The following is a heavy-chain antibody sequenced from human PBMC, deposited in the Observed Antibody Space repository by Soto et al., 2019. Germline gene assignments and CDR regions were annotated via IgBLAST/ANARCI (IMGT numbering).Heavy chain of an antibody. CDR2: IYYSGST. Sequence: SETLSLTGTVSGGSISSGCYYWSWIRQHPGKGLEWIGYIYYSGSTYYNPSLKSRVTISVDTSKNQFSLKLSSVTAADTAVYYCAREPNVLSGVRALGGMDVWGQGTTVTVSS. D-gene: IGHD3-10*01. CDR1: GGSISSGCYY. CDR3: AREPNVLSGVRALGGMDV. V-gene: IGHV4-31*03. J-gene: IGHJ6*02.